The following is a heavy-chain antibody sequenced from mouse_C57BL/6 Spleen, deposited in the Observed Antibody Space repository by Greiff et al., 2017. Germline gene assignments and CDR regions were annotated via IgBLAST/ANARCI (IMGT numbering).Heavy chain of an antibody. CDR1: GYSITSGYD. V-gene: IGHV3-1*01. CDR2: ISYSGST. J-gene: IGHJ1*03. CDR3: ARGPSYFDV. Sequence: EVQRVESGPGMVKPSQSLSLTCTVTGYSITSGYDWHWIRHFPGNKLEWMGYISYSGSTNYNPSLKSRISITHDTSKNHFFLKLNSVTTEDTATYYCARGPSYFDVWGTGTTVTVSS.